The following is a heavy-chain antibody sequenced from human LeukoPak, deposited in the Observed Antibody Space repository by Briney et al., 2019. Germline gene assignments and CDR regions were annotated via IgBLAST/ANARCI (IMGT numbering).Heavy chain of an antibody. J-gene: IGHJ4*02. V-gene: IGHV3-64*01. Sequence: GGTLRLSCVASGFTFSSYGMHWVRQAPGQGLEYVSAISSNGGTTYYASSVKGRFTISRDNSKNTLYLQMGSLRADDMAVYYCARGSNTGTYYYADYWGQGTLVTVSS. CDR2: ISSNGGTT. D-gene: IGHD1-26*01. CDR3: ARGSNTGTYYYADY. CDR1: GFTFSSYG.